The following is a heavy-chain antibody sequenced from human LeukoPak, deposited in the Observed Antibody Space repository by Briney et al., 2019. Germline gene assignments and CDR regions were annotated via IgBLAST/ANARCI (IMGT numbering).Heavy chain of an antibody. D-gene: IGHD3-3*01. J-gene: IGHJ5*02. CDR3: ARGGSEYAFWSVQRSNWFDP. CDR1: GYTFTSYT. Sequence: ASVKVSCTASGYTFTSYTMNWVRQAPGQGLEWVGWINTNTGKSTYAQGFTGRFGFSLDTSVSTTYLQINSLKAEDTAVYYCARGGSEYAFWSVQRSNWFDPWGQGTLITVSS. CDR2: INTNTGKS. V-gene: IGHV7-4-1*02.